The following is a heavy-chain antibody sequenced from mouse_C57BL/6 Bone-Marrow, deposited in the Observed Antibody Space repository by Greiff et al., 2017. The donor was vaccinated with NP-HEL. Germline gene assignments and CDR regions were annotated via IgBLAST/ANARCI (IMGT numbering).Heavy chain of an antibody. CDR3: ASPWFAY. V-gene: IGHV1-69*01. CDR2: IDPSDSYT. J-gene: IGHJ3*01. Sequence: QVQLKQPVAELVMPGASVKLSCKASGYTFTSYWMHWVKQRPGQGLEWIGEIDPSDSYTNYNQKFKGKSTLTVDKSSSTVYMQLSNLTSGDSAVYFCASPWFAYWGKGTLVTVSA. CDR1: GYTFTSYW.